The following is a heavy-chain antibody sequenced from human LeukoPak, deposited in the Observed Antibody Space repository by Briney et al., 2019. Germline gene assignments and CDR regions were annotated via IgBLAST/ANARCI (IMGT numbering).Heavy chain of an antibody. CDR3: AKAPVTTCRGALCYPFDY. CDR1: GFTLSSYA. D-gene: IGHD2-15*01. J-gene: IGHJ4*02. CDR2: ISDTGNT. Sequence: GGSLRLSCAASGFTLSSYAMSWVRQAPGKGLEWVSAISDTGNTYHADSVKGRFTISRDSSKNTLFLQMNRLRPEDAAVYYCAKAPVTTCRGALCYPFDYWGLGTLVTVSS. V-gene: IGHV3-23*01.